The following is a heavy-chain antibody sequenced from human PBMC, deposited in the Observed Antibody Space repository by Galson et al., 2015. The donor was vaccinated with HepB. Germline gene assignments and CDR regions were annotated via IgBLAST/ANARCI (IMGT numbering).Heavy chain of an antibody. V-gene: IGHV1-58*01. CDR1: GFTFTSSA. CDR2: IVVGSGNT. CDR3: VANPLYYYGMDV. J-gene: IGHJ6*02. Sequence: SVKVSCKASGFTFTSSAVQWVRQARGQRLEWIGWIVVGSGNTNYAQKFQERVTITRVMSTSTAYMELSSLRSKDTAVYYCVANPLYYYGMDVWGQGTTVTVSS.